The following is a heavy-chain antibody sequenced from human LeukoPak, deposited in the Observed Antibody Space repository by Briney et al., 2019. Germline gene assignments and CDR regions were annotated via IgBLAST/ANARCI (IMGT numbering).Heavy chain of an antibody. CDR1: GGSISSGNW. CDR3: ASLDYGDYSDY. Sequence: SETLSLTCAVSGGSISSGNWWSWVRQPPGKGLEWIGEIYHSGSTNYNPSLKSRVTISVDTSKNQFSLKLSSVTAADTAVYYCASLDYGDYSDYWGQGTLVTVSS. V-gene: IGHV4-4*02. J-gene: IGHJ4*02. CDR2: IYHSGST. D-gene: IGHD4-17*01.